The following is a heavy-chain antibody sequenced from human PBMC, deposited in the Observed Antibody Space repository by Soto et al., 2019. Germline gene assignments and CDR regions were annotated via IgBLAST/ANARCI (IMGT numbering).Heavy chain of an antibody. CDR3: AKDRGPCSGNKCSSLYYYYGMDV. D-gene: IGHD2-15*01. CDR1: GFKFGDYA. CDR2: VSWNSEIV. V-gene: IGHV3-9*01. Sequence: GGSLRLSCEASGFKFGDYAMHWVRQAPGKGLEWVSGVSWNSEIVGYADSVKGRFTISRDNAKNSLYLEMNSLRTEDTALYYRAKDRGPCSGNKCSSLYYYYGMDVWGQGTTVTVSS. J-gene: IGHJ6*02.